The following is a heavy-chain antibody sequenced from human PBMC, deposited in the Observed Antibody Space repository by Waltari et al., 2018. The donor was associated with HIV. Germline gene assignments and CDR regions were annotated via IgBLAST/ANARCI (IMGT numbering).Heavy chain of an antibody. CDR3: ARLLIVPGGAFDI. V-gene: IGHV4-34*01. CDR2: INHSGST. D-gene: IGHD2-21*01. Sequence: QVQLQQWGAGLLKPSETLSLTCAVYGGSFSGYYWSWIRQPPGKGLEWIGEINHSGSTNYNPSLKSRVTISVDTSKNQFSLKLSSVTAADTAVYYCARLLIVPGGAFDIWGQGTMVTVSS. CDR1: GGSFSGYY. J-gene: IGHJ3*02.